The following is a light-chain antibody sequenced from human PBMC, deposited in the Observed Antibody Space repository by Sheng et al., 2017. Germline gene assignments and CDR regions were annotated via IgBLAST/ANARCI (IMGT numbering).Light chain of an antibody. V-gene: IGKV1-5*03. CDR1: QSVSTW. Sequence: DIQMTQSPSTLSASVGDRVSITCRASQSVSTWLAWYQVKPGKAPKLLIYRTSNLESGVPSRFSGSGSGTDFTLTISCLQSEDFATYYCQKYDNAPLTFGGGTKVEIK. CDR2: RTS. J-gene: IGKJ4*01. CDR3: QKYDNAPLT.